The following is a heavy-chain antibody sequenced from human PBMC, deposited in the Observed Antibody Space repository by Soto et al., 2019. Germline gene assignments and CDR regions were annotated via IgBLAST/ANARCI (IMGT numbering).Heavy chain of an antibody. J-gene: IGHJ4*02. CDR3: ARDGANDYGDYVIDY. D-gene: IGHD4-17*01. CDR1: GFTFSSYG. Sequence: GGSLRLSCAASGFTFSSYGMHWVRQAPGKGLEWVAVIWYDGSNKYYADSVKGRFTISRDNSKNTLYLQMNSLRAEDTAVYYCARDGANDYGDYVIDYWSQGTLVTVSS. CDR2: IWYDGSNK. V-gene: IGHV3-33*01.